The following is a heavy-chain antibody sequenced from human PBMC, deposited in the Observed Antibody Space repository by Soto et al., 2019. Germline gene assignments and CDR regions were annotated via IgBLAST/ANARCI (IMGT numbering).Heavy chain of an antibody. CDR1: GFTFNNYA. J-gene: IGHJ4*02. CDR3: AKGRGGSGSLPPRVDF. V-gene: IGHV3-23*01. D-gene: IGHD3-10*01. CDR2: ISGGGDTT. Sequence: EVQLLESGGGLVQPGGSLRLSCAASGFTFNNYAMTWVRQAPGKGLEWVSAISGGGDTTSYADSVKGRFTVSRDGSKNTLYLQMSSLRAEETALYYCAKGRGGSGSLPPRVDFWGQGTLVTVSS.